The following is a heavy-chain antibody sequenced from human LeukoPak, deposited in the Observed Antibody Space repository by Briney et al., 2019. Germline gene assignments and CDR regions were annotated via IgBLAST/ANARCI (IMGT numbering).Heavy chain of an antibody. CDR3: ARGGYYDFWRGHYYMDV. CDR2: IIPIFGTA. J-gene: IGHJ6*03. D-gene: IGHD3-3*01. CDR1: GGTFSSYA. Sequence: SVKVSCKASGGTFSSYAISWVRQAPGQGLEWMGGIIPIFGTANYAQKFQGRVTITTDESTSTAYMELSSLRSEDTAVYYCARGGYYDFWRGHYYMDVWGKGTTVTVSS. V-gene: IGHV1-69*05.